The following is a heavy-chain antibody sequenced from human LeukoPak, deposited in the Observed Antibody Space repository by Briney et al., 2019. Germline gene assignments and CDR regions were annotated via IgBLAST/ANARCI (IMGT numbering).Heavy chain of an antibody. CDR1: GYTFTSYY. V-gene: IGHV1-46*01. J-gene: IGHJ6*03. CDR3: ARDSFLVVAATPIYYYYYMDV. Sequence: ASVKVSCKASGYTFTSYYMHWVRQAPGQGLEWMGIINPSGGSTSYAQKFQGRVTMTRDMSTSTVYMELSSLRSEDTAVYYCARDSFLVVAATPIYYYYYMDVWGKGTTVTISS. D-gene: IGHD2-15*01. CDR2: INPSGGST.